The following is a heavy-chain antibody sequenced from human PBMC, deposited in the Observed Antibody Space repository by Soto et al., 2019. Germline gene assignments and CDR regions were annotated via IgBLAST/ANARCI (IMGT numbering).Heavy chain of an antibody. Sequence: EVQLVESGGGLVKPGGSLRLSCAASGFTFSSYSMNWVRQAPGKGLEWVSSISSSSSYIYYADSVKGRFTISRDNAKNSLYLQMNSLKAEYTAVYYCARAVASPFDDWGQGTLVTVSS. D-gene: IGHD6-19*01. CDR2: ISSSSSYI. V-gene: IGHV3-21*01. CDR1: GFTFSSYS. J-gene: IGHJ4*02. CDR3: ARAVASPFDD.